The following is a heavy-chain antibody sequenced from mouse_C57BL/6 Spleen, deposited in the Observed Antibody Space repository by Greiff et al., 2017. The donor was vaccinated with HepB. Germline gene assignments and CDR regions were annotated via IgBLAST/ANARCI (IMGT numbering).Heavy chain of an antibody. J-gene: IGHJ4*01. V-gene: IGHV5-17*01. D-gene: IGHD2-4*01. CDR3: ARKGDYDLYYAMDY. CDR2: ISSGSSTI. CDR1: GFTFSDYG. Sequence: VQLKQSGGGLVKPGGSLKLSCAASGFTFSDYGMHWVRQAPEKGLEWVAYISSGSSTIYYADTVKGRFTISRDNAKNTLFLQMTSLRYEDTAMYYCARKGDYDLYYAMDYWGQGTSVTVSS.